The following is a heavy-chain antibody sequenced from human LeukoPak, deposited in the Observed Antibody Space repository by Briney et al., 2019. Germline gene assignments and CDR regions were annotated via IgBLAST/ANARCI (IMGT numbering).Heavy chain of an antibody. CDR1: GFTFSNFG. CDR2: ISYDGSNR. CDR3: ARVLTRAARYGMDV. Sequence: PGGSLRLSCAASGFTFSNFGIHWVRQAPGKGLEWVAVISYDGSNRYYADSVKGRFTISRDNSKNTLYLQMNSLRAEDTAVYYCARVLTRAARYGMDVWGQGTTVTVSS. D-gene: IGHD6-6*01. J-gene: IGHJ6*02. V-gene: IGHV3-30*03.